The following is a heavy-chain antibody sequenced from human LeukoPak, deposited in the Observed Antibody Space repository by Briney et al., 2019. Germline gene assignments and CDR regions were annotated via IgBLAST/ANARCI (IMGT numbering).Heavy chain of an antibody. J-gene: IGHJ4*02. Sequence: GGSLRLSCAASGFTFSSYGMSWVRQAPGKGLEWVSAISGSGGSTYYADSVKGRFTISTDKSKNTAYLQMNSLSIDDTAVYYCAKDPGLGGDRDYWGQGTLVTVSS. CDR2: ISGSGGST. D-gene: IGHD2-21*02. CDR1: GFTFSSYG. CDR3: AKDPGLGGDRDY. V-gene: IGHV3-23*01.